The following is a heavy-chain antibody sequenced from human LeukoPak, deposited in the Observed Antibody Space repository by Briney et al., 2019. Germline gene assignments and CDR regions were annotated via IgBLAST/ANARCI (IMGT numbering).Heavy chain of an antibody. D-gene: IGHD6-19*01. Sequence: SETLSLTCTVSGGSISSYYWSWIRQPPGKGLEWIGYIYYSGSTNYNPSLKSRVTISVDTSKNQFSLKLSSVTAADTAVYYCARHNPHRIAVAGTHFDYWGQGTLVTVSS. CDR3: ARHNPHRIAVAGTHFDY. CDR1: GGSISSYY. CDR2: IYYSGST. J-gene: IGHJ4*02. V-gene: IGHV4-59*08.